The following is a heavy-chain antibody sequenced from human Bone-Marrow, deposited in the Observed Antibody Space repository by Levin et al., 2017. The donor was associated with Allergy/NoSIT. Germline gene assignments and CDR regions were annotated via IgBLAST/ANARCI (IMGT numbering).Heavy chain of an antibody. D-gene: IGHD6-13*01. Sequence: GGSLRLSCAASGFTFDDYAIHWVRQPPGKGLEWVSGISWNSGSIDYADSVKGRFTISRDNAKSSLYLQMNSLRAEDTAFYYCAKDKSSTWYTSDAFDVWGQGTMVTVSS. CDR3: AKDKSSTWYTSDAFDV. V-gene: IGHV3-9*01. J-gene: IGHJ3*01. CDR2: ISWNSGSI. CDR1: GFTFDDYA.